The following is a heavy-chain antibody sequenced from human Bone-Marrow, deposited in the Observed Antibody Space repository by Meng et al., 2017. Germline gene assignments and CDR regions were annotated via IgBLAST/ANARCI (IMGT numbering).Heavy chain of an antibody. CDR2: IKRNSDGGTI. CDR3: ATGAAAADH. CDR1: GLSFTDAW. J-gene: IGHJ4*02. Sequence: EVQGVGVGGGLVKPGGSLRLSCVASGLSFTDAWMSWVRQAPGKGLEWVGRIKRNSDGGTIDYAAPVKGRFTISRDDSKNTLYLQMDSLITEDTAVYFCATGAAAADHWGQGTLVTVSS. V-gene: IGHV3-15*01. D-gene: IGHD6-13*01.